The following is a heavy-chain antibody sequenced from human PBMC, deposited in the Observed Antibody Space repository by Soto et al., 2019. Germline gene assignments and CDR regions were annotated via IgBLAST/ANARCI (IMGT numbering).Heavy chain of an antibody. CDR3: ALACSGGSCVDY. V-gene: IGHV3-23*01. J-gene: IGHJ4*02. CDR2: ISGSGGST. CDR1: GFTFSSYA. Sequence: EVQLLESGGGLVQPGGSLRLSCAASGFTFSSYAMSWVRQAPGKGLEWVSAISGSGGSTYYADSVKGRFTISRDNSKSTLYLQMNSLRAEDTAVYYCALACSGGSCVDYWGQGTLVTVSS. D-gene: IGHD2-15*01.